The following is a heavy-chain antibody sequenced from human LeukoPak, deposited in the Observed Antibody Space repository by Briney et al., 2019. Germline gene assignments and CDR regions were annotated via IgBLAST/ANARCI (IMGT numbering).Heavy chain of an antibody. CDR2: IIPIFGTA. J-gene: IGHJ4*02. CDR3: ARDRRENYYDSSGYFDY. V-gene: IGHV1-69*13. CDR1: GGTLSSYA. Sequence: SVKVSCKASGGTLSSYAISWVRQAPGQGLEWMGGIIPIFGTANYAQKFQGRVTITADESTSTAYMELSSLRSEDTAVYYCARDRRENYYDSSGYFDYWGQGTLVTVSS. D-gene: IGHD3-22*01.